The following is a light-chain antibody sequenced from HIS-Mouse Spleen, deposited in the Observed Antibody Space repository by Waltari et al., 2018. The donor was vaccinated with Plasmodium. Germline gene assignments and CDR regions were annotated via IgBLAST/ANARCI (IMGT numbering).Light chain of an antibody. CDR3: QAWDSSTVV. J-gene: IGLJ2*01. CDR2: QDS. V-gene: IGLV3-1*01. CDR1: KLGDKY. Sequence: SYELTQPPSVSVSPGQTASITCSGDKLGDKYACWYQQKPGQSPVLVIYQDSKRPSGVPERFSGYSSGNTATLTISGTQAMDEADYYCQAWDSSTVVFGGGTKLTVL.